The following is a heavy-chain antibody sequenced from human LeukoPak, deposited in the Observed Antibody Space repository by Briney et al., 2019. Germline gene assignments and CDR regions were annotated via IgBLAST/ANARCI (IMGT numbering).Heavy chain of an antibody. CDR1: GYTFTGYY. J-gene: IGHJ6*02. V-gene: IGHV1-2*04. CDR2: INPNSGGT. D-gene: IGHD1-26*01. Sequence: ASVKVSCKASGYTFTGYYMHWVRQAPGQGLEWMGWINPNSGGTNCAQKFQGWVTMTRDTSISTAYMELSRLRSDDTAVYYCARDRIRGSYYSYYYYGMDVWGQGTTVTVSS. CDR3: ARDRIRGSYYSYYYYGMDV.